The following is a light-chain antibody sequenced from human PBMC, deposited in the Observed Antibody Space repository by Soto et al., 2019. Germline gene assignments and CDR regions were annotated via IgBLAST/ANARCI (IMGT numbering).Light chain of an antibody. CDR2: DAS. J-gene: IGKJ2*01. Sequence: DIQMTQSPSTLSASVGDTVSITCRASQSISGWMAWYQQKPGKVPKLLIFDASSFESGVPSRFSGSGSGTIFTLTISGLQPGDFATYYCQQYNSYPYTFGQGTKLEIK. CDR3: QQYNSYPYT. V-gene: IGKV1-5*01. CDR1: QSISGW.